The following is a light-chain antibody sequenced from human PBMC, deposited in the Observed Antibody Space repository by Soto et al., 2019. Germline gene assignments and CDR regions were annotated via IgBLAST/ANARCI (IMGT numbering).Light chain of an antibody. CDR1: QSVSSY. V-gene: IGKV3-11*01. CDR3: HQRNK. J-gene: IGKJ5*01. CDR2: GAS. Sequence: EIVLTQSPATLSLSPGERATLSCRASQSVSSYLAWYQQKPGQAPRLLIYGASSRATGIPDRFSGSGSGTDFTLTISSLEPEDFAVYFCHQRNKFGQGARLEIK.